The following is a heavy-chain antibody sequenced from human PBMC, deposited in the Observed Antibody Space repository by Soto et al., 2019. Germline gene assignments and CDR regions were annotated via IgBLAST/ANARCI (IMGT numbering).Heavy chain of an antibody. J-gene: IGHJ6*02. CDR1: GFTFSSYG. V-gene: IGHV3-30*18. CDR3: TKRRNVLRFLEWSSGMED. Sequence: GGSLRLSCAASGFTFSSYGMHWVRQAPGKGLEWVAFISDDGSNKYYADSMKGRFTMSRDNSKRTLYLQMSSLRVEDTAVYYYTKRRNVLRFLEWSSGMEDWGQGTPVTVSS. CDR2: ISDDGSNK. D-gene: IGHD3-3*01.